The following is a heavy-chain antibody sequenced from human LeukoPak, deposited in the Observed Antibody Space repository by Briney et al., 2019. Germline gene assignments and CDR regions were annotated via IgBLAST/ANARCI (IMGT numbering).Heavy chain of an antibody. Sequence: GGSLRLSCAASGFTFSNHAMSWIRQTPGKGLQWVSVISGSGRTTEYADSVKGRFTISRDNSKNTLSLQMNSLRVEDTAIYYCAKNVVVKRYIDYWGQGTLVTVSS. CDR3: AKNVVVKRYIDY. CDR1: GFTFSNHA. CDR2: ISGSGRTT. D-gene: IGHD2-15*01. J-gene: IGHJ4*02. V-gene: IGHV3-23*01.